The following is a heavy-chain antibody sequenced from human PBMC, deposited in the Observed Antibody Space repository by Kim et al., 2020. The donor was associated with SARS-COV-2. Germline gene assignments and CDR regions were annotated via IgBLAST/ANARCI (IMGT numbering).Heavy chain of an antibody. CDR3: ASRSGYSNGWHDY. J-gene: IGHJ4*02. V-gene: IGHV3-23*01. D-gene: IGHD5-18*01. Sequence: YAVPVKGRFTIPRDNSKNTVYLQMNSLRAEDTAVYYCASRSGYSNGWHDYWGQGTLVTVSS.